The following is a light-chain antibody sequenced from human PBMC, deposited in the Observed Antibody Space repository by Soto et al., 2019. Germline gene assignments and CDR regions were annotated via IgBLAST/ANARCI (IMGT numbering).Light chain of an antibody. CDR3: QQSDSNPYT. CDR2: AAS. J-gene: IGKJ2*01. V-gene: IGKV1-39*01. Sequence: DLQMTQAPSSLSASVGDRVTISCRASQSITTYLNWYQQNPGKAPKLLIYAASSLQSGVPSRFSSSGSGADFTLTISSLQPEDFATYYWQQSDSNPYTFGQGTKLEIK. CDR1: QSITTY.